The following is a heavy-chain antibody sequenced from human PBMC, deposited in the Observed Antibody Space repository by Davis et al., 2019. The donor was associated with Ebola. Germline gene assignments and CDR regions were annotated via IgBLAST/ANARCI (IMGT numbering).Heavy chain of an antibody. D-gene: IGHD4-17*01. V-gene: IGHV3-7*03. CDR1: GFTVSSNY. CDR2: IKQDGSEK. J-gene: IGHJ4*02. Sequence: GESLKISCAASGFTVSSNYMSWIRQAPGKGLEWVANIKQDGSEKYYVDSVKGRFTISRDNSKNTLYLQMNSLRAEDTAVYYCARARDYGDYSDYWGQGTLVTVSS. CDR3: ARARDYGDYSDY.